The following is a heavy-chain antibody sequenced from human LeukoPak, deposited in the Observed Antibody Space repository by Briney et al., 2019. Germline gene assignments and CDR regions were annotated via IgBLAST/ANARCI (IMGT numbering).Heavy chain of an antibody. J-gene: IGHJ6*03. CDR2: IYHSGST. CDR1: GGSISSGGYY. Sequence: PSETLSLTCTVSGGSISSGGYYWSWIRQPPGKGLEWIGYIYHSGSTYYNPSLKSRVTMSVDRSKNQFSLKLSSVTAADTAVYYCARVSITILGYMDVWGKGTTVTVSS. D-gene: IGHD3-3*01. CDR3: ARVSITILGYMDV. V-gene: IGHV4-30-2*01.